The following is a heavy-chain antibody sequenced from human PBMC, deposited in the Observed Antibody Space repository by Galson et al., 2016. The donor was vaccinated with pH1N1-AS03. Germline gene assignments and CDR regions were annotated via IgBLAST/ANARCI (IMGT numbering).Heavy chain of an antibody. D-gene: IGHD6-13*01. CDR2: MSYEGTTT. CDR1: GFIFTHYS. J-gene: IGHJ3*01. V-gene: IGHV3-30-3*01. Sequence: SLRLSCAASGFIFTHYSMHWVRQAPGKGLDWVAVMSYEGTTTYYADSVKGRFTISRDNSKNTLYLQMNSLRTEDTALYYCAREEGGFGSNWLQTDAFDFWGQGTMVTVSS. CDR3: AREEGGFGSNWLQTDAFDF.